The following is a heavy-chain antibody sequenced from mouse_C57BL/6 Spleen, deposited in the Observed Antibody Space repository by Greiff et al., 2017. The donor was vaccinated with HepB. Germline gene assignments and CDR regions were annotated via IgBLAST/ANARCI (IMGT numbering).Heavy chain of an antibody. D-gene: IGHD2-12*01. J-gene: IGHJ3*01. CDR2: IDPSDSET. V-gene: IGHV1-52*01. CDR3: ARDSNDSAWFAY. Sequence: QVQLQQSGAELVRPGSSVKLSCKASGYTFTSYWMHWVKQRPIQGLDWIGNIDPSDSETHYNQKFKDKATLTVDKSSSTAYLQLSSLTSEDSAVYYCARDSNDSAWFAYLGQGTLVTVSA. CDR1: GYTFTSYW.